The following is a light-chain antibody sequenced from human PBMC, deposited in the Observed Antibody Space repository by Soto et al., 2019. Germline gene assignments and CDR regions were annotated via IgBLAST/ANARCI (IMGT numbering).Light chain of an antibody. CDR2: DAS. CDR3: QQYNSWFT. CDR1: QSISSW. J-gene: IGKJ4*01. V-gene: IGKV1-5*01. Sequence: DIQMTQSPSTLSASVGDRVTITCRASQSISSWLAWYQQKPGKAPKLMIYDASSLESGVPSRFSGSGSGTEFTLTISSLQPDDFATYYCQQYNSWFTFGGGTKVEIK.